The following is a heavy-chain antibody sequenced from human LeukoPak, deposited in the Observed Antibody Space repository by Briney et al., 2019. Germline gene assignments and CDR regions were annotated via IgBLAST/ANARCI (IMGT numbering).Heavy chain of an antibody. D-gene: IGHD2-15*01. J-gene: IGHJ6*03. V-gene: IGHV3-21*01. CDR2: ISSSSSYI. Sequence: GGSLRLSCGPSGFTFSSYSMNWVRQAPGKGLEWVSSISSSSSYIYYADSVKGRFTISRDNAKNSLYLQMNSLRAEDTAVYYCARGALAYCSGGSCYAYYYMDVWGKGTTVTISS. CDR1: GFTFSSYS. CDR3: ARGALAYCSGGSCYAYYYMDV.